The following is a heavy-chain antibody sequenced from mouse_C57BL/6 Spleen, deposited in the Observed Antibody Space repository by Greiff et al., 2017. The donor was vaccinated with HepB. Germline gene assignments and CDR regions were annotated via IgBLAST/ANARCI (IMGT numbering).Heavy chain of an antibody. CDR2: IWSDGST. CDR3: ARSYSNFAMDD. V-gene: IGHV2-6*03. CDR1: GFSLTSYG. D-gene: IGHD2-5*01. Sequence: VQLQQSGPGLVAPSQSLSITCTVSGFSLTSYGVHWVRQPPGKGLEWLVVIWSDGSTTYNSALKSRLTISKDNSKSQVFLRMNSHQTDDTAMYYCARSYSNFAMDDWGQGTSVTVSS. J-gene: IGHJ4*01.